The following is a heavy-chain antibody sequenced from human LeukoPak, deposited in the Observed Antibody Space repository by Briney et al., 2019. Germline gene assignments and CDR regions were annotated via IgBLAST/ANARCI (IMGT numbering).Heavy chain of an antibody. Sequence: GGSLRLSCAASGFTFSSYGMHWVRQAPGKGLEWVAFIRLDGSNKYYADSVKGRFTISRDNSENTVYLQMNSLRAEDTAVYYCAKSEVYYFGTSGGFDYWGQGTLVTVAS. CDR2: IRLDGSNK. D-gene: IGHD3-22*01. CDR1: GFTFSSYG. V-gene: IGHV3-30*02. CDR3: AKSEVYYFGTSGGFDY. J-gene: IGHJ4*02.